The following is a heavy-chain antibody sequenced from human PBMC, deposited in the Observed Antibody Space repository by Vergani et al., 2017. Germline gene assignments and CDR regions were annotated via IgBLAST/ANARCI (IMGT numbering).Heavy chain of an antibody. V-gene: IGHV1-18*01. CDR1: GFTFSSYG. Sequence: QVQLVESGGGVVQPGRSLRLSCAASGFTFSSYGISWVRQAPGQGLEWMGWISAYNGNTNYAQKLQGRVTMTTDTSTSTAYMELRSLRSDDTAVYYCARDRVLLWFGELLPRYYFDYWGQGTLVTVSS. D-gene: IGHD3-10*01. CDR3: ARDRVLLWFGELLPRYYFDY. CDR2: ISAYNGNT. J-gene: IGHJ4*02.